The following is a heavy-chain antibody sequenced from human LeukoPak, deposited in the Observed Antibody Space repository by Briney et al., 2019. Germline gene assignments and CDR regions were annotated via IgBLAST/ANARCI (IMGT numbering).Heavy chain of an antibody. Sequence: GASVKVSCKASGYTFTSYGISWVRQAPGQGLEWMGWISAYNGNTNYAQKLQGRVTMTRDTSTSTAYMELSSLRSEDTAVYYCARWGHDYSKSGGGGYYYYYMDVWGKGTTVTVSS. D-gene: IGHD4-11*01. CDR2: ISAYNGNT. CDR3: ARWGHDYSKSGGGGYYYYYMDV. J-gene: IGHJ6*03. CDR1: GYTFTSYG. V-gene: IGHV1-18*01.